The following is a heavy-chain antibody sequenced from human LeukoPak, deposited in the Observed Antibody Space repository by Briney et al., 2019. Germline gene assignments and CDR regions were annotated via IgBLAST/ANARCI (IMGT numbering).Heavy chain of an antibody. D-gene: IGHD3-3*01. CDR1: GGSFSGYY. V-gene: IGHV4-34*01. CDR2: IYYSGST. J-gene: IGHJ4*02. Sequence: SETLSLTCAVYGGSFSGYYWSWIRQPPGKGLEWIGSIYYSGSTSYNPSLKTRVTISVDTSKNQFSLKLSSVTAADTAAYYCARHLPADKLRFLEWLSPGYFDSWGQGTLVTVSS. CDR3: ARHLPADKLRFLEWLSPGYFDS.